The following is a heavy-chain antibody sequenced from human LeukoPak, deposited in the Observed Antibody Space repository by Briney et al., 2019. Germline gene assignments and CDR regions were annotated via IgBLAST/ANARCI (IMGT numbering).Heavy chain of an antibody. V-gene: IGHV1-18*01. J-gene: IGHJ5*02. CDR1: GYTFTTYG. D-gene: IGHD3-16*02. CDR2: TGAYNGNT. CDR3: AREIMITFGGVIIVNWFDP. Sequence: ASVKVSCKASGYTFTTYGISWVRQAPGQGLEWMGWTGAYNGNTNYAQKFQGRVTMTTDTSTSTGYMELRSLTSDDTAVYYYAREIMITFGGVIIVNWFDPWGQGTLVTVSS.